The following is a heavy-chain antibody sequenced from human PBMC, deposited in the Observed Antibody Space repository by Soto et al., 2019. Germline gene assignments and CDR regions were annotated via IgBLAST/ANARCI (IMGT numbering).Heavy chain of an antibody. D-gene: IGHD3-16*01. Sequence: EVQLLESGGGLVQPGGSLRLSCAASGFTFSSYAMSWVRQAPGKGLEWVSAISGSGGSTYYADSVKGRFTISRDNSKNTLYLQMNSLRAEDTAVYYCAKEINYYDYIWGSFRYYFDYWGQGNLVTVSS. CDR1: GFTFSSYA. CDR2: ISGSGGST. CDR3: AKEINYYDYIWGSFRYYFDY. J-gene: IGHJ4*02. V-gene: IGHV3-23*01.